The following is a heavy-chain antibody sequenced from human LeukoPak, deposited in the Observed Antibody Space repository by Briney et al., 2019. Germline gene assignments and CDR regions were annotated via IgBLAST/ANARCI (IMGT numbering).Heavy chain of an antibody. Sequence: PGGSLRLSCAASGFTFSSYGMHWVRQAPGQGLEWVSTISDSAYGTYYADSVKGRFTISRDNSKSTLYLQMNSLRAEDTAVYYCAKAISSVVVVGSRWFDPWGQGTLVTVSS. CDR1: GFTFSSYG. J-gene: IGHJ5*02. D-gene: IGHD3-22*01. V-gene: IGHV3-23*01. CDR3: AKAISSVVVVGSRWFDP. CDR2: ISDSAYGT.